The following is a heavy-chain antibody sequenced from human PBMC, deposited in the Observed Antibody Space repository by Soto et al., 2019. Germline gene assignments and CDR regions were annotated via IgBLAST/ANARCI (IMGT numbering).Heavy chain of an antibody. V-gene: IGHV3-48*03. CDR3: ARERQYFDWFEFDY. D-gene: IGHD3-9*01. J-gene: IGHJ4*02. Sequence: EVQLVESGGGLVQPGGSLRLSCAASGFTFSSYEMNWVRQAPGKGLEWVSYISSSGSTIYYADSVKGRFTISRDNAKNSLYLQMNSLRAEDTAVYYCARERQYFDWFEFDYWGQGTLVTVSS. CDR2: ISSSGSTI. CDR1: GFTFSSYE.